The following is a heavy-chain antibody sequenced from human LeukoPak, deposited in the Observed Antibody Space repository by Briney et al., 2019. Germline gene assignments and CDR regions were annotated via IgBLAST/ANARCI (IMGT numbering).Heavy chain of an antibody. V-gene: IGHV3-21*01. Sequence: LGGFLRLTCTASGFTFSSYNMNWVRQAPGEGLEGVSCISTSSNYIYYADSVKGRFTISRDNAESSLYLQMNSLRAEDTAVYYCARDGARTGDNWFDSWGQGTLVTVSS. CDR1: GFTFSSYN. J-gene: IGHJ5*01. D-gene: IGHD3/OR15-3a*01. CDR2: ISTSSNYI. CDR3: ARDGARTGDNWFDS.